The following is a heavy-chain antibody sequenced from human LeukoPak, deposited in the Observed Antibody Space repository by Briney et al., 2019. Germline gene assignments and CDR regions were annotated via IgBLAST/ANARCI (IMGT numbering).Heavy chain of an antibody. V-gene: IGHV3-23*01. Sequence: GGSLRLSCAASGFTFSNYGMSWVRQAPGKGLEWVSIISDSGGTTYYADSVKGRFTISRDNSKNSLYLQMNSLRAEDTAVYYCARPRVGATGWFDPWGQGTLVTVSS. D-gene: IGHD1-26*01. CDR2: ISDSGGTT. CDR3: ARPRVGATGWFDP. CDR1: GFTFSNYG. J-gene: IGHJ5*02.